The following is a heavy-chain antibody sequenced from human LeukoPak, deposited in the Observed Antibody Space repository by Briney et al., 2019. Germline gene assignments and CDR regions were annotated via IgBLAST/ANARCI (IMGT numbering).Heavy chain of an antibody. D-gene: IGHD5-18*01. J-gene: IGHJ4*02. V-gene: IGHV4-59*08. Sequence: SETLSLTCAVSGGSISSYYWSWIRQPPGKGLEWIGYIYHSGSTNYNPSLKSRVTISVDTSKNQFFLKLSSVTAADTAVYYCARGRGTAIGFDYWGQGTLVTVSS. CDR3: ARGRGTAIGFDY. CDR1: GGSISSYY. CDR2: IYHSGST.